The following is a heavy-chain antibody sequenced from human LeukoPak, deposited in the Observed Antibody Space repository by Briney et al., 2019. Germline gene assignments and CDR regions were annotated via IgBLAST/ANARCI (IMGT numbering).Heavy chain of an antibody. CDR2: ISYDGSNK. J-gene: IGHJ4*02. D-gene: IGHD2-2*01. V-gene: IGHV3-30-3*01. Sequence: PGGSLRLSCAVSGFTFSSYAMSWVRQAPGKGLEWVAVISYDGSNKYYADSVKGRFTISRDNSKNTLYLQMNSLRAEDTAVYYCARDLAMPRVVVPAAPGEWGQGTLVTVSS. CDR3: ARDLAMPRVVVPAAPGE. CDR1: GFTFSSYA.